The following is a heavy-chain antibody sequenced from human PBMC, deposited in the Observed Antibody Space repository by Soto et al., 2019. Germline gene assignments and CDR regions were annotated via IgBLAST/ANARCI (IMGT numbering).Heavy chain of an antibody. CDR1: GFTFSSYA. D-gene: IGHD3-22*01. V-gene: IGHV3-23*01. CDR3: AKEADISGYYPDY. Sequence: GGSLRLSCAASGFTFSSYAMSWVRQAPGKGLEWVSVISGSGGSTHYADSVKGRSTISRDSSKNTLHLQVNSLRGEDTAVYYCAKEADISGYYPDYWGQGTQVTVSS. J-gene: IGHJ4*02. CDR2: ISGSGGST.